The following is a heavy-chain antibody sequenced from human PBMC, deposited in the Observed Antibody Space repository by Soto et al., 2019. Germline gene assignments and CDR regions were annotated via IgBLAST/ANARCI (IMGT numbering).Heavy chain of an antibody. V-gene: IGHV4-39*01. D-gene: IGHD3-9*01. CDR3: ARRGTYDILTGYSYYFDY. Sequence: SETLSLTCTVSGGSISSSSYYWGWIRQPPGKGLEWIGSIYYSGSTYYNPSLKSRVTISVDTSKNQFSLKLSSVTAADTAVYYCARRGTYDILTGYSYYFDYWGQGTLVTVSS. CDR2: IYYSGST. J-gene: IGHJ4*02. CDR1: GGSISSSSYY.